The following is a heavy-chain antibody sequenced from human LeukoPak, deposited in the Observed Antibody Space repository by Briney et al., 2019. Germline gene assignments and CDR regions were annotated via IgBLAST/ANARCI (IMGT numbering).Heavy chain of an antibody. CDR2: ISPDGRNK. Sequence: GGSLRLSCAVSGITFSAYGIHWVRQVPGKGLEWVAGISPDGRNKYYGDSVRGRLTISRDNSKNTLDLQMNSLRVEDAAVYYCAREENIALDYWGQGTLVTVSS. D-gene: IGHD2/OR15-2a*01. CDR1: GITFSAYG. CDR3: AREENIALDY. V-gene: IGHV3-30*03. J-gene: IGHJ4*02.